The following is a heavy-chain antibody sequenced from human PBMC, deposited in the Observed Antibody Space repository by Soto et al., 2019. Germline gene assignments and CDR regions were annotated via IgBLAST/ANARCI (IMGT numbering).Heavy chain of an antibody. J-gene: IGHJ4*02. CDR3: ARGGRWRVGATANYFDY. Sequence: QVQLVQSGAEVKKPGSSVKVSCKASGGTFSSYAISWVRQAPGQGLEWMGGIIPIFGTANYAQKFQGRVTITADESTSTAYMELSSLRSEDTAGYYCARGGRWRVGATANYFDYWGQGTLVTVSS. CDR2: IIPIFGTA. V-gene: IGHV1-69*01. CDR1: GGTFSSYA. D-gene: IGHD1-26*01.